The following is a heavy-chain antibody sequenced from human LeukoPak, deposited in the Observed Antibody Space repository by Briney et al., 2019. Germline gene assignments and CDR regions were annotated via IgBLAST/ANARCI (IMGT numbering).Heavy chain of an antibody. Sequence: GESLKISCKGSGYSLTSYWIGWVRQMPGKGLEWMGIIYPGDSDTRYSPSFQGQVTISADRSISTAYLQWSSLKASDTAMYYCARHHCSSTSCYRGYYYYGMDVWGQGTTVTVSS. CDR3: ARHHCSSTSCYRGYYYYGMDV. D-gene: IGHD2-2*02. CDR2: IYPGDSDT. V-gene: IGHV5-51*01. J-gene: IGHJ6*02. CDR1: GYSLTSYW.